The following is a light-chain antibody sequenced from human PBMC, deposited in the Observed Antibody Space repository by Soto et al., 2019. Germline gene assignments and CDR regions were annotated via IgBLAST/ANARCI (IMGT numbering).Light chain of an antibody. Sequence: QSALTQPASGAGSPRQAITISCTGTSRDVGGYFSWYQQHPGKAPKLMIYEVGNRPSGVSNRFSGSKSGNTASLTISGLQAGDEADYYCRSYTSSNTVGFGGGTKRIVL. J-gene: IGLJ2*01. V-gene: IGLV2-14*01. CDR3: RSYTSSNTVG. CDR1: SRDVGGY. CDR2: EVG.